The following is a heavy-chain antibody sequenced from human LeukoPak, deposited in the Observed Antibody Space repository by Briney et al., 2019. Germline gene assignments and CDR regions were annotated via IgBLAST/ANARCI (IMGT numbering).Heavy chain of an antibody. D-gene: IGHD1-1*01. J-gene: IGHJ4*02. CDR1: WDSVSINSAA. Sequence: SQTLSLTCAISWDSVSINSAAWNWIRQSPSRGLEWVGRTYYRSKWYNDYALSVRGRITINPDTSKNQFSLQLNSMTPEDTAVYYCTRGWNSFDYWGQGTLVTVSS. CDR3: TRGWNSFDY. CDR2: TYYRSKWYN. V-gene: IGHV6-1*01.